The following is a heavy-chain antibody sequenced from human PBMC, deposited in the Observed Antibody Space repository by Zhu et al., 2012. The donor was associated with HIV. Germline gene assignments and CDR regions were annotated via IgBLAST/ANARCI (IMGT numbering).Heavy chain of an antibody. CDR1: GGSFTSNY. D-gene: IGHD1-1*01. V-gene: IGHV4-34*01. J-gene: IGHJ3*02. CDR3: ARPSYNSPGAGAFDI. CDR2: IYHSGGT. Sequence: QVQLEQWGAGLLKPSETLSLTCAVYGGSFTSNYWSWIRQPPGKGLEWIGEIYHSGGTIYNPSLKSRVTISIDTYKNQFSLKPSSVTAADTAVYYRARPSYNSPGAGAFDIWGQGTVITVSS.